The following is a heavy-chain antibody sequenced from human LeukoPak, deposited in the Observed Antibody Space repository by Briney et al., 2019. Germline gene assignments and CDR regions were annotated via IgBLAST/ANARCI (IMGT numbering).Heavy chain of an antibody. CDR3: ARIKNLDYGGPFDY. J-gene: IGHJ4*02. Sequence: SGPALVKPTQNLTLTCTFSGFSLSTSGMCVSWIRQPPGKALEWLARIDWDDDKYYSTSLKTRLTISKDTSKNQVVLTMTNMDPVDTATYYCARIKNLDYGGPFDYWGQGTLVTVSS. CDR1: GFSLSTSGMC. CDR2: IDWDDDK. D-gene: IGHD4-23*01. V-gene: IGHV2-70*11.